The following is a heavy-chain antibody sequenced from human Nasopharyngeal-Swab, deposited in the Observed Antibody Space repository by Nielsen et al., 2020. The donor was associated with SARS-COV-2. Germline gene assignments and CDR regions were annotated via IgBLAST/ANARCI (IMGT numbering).Heavy chain of an antibody. V-gene: IGHV3-23*01. CDR2: VDYDGVRT. J-gene: IGHJ4*02. CDR1: GYTFSNYA. Sequence: GGSLRLSCTGSGYTFSNYAISWVRQAPGQGLEWVSTVDYDGVRTHYADSVEGRFIISRDNSRNTAYLQIKSLRVEDAAVYYCAKGAGVWGSYIFDYWGQGTLVTVSS. CDR3: AKGAGVWGSYIFDY. D-gene: IGHD3-16*01.